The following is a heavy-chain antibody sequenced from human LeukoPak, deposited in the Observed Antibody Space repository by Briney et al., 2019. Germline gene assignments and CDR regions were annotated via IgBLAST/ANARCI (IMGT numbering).Heavy chain of an antibody. J-gene: IGHJ4*02. D-gene: IGHD6-19*01. CDR1: GGSISSSSYY. V-gene: IGHV4-39*02. CDR3: ARERRIAVAVDY. Sequence: QPSETLSLTCTVSGGSISSSSYYWGWIRQPPGKGLEWIGSIYYSGSTYYNPSLKSRVTISVDTSKNQFSLKLSSVTAADTAVYYCARERRIAVAVDYWGQGTLVTVSS. CDR2: IYYSGST.